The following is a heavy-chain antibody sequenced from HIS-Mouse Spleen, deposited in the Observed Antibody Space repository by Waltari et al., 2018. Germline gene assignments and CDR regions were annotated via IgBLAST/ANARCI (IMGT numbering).Heavy chain of an antibody. CDR3: AIYIAAAGFDY. CDR2: IYYSGST. D-gene: IGHD6-13*01. Sequence: QLQLQESGPGLVKPSETLSLTCTVSGGSISSSSYYWGWIRQPPGKGLEWLGSIYYSGSTDYNPSLKSRVTISVDTSKNQFSLKLSSVTAADTAVYYCAIYIAAAGFDYWGQGTLVTVSS. V-gene: IGHV4-39*07. CDR1: GGSISSSSYY. J-gene: IGHJ4*02.